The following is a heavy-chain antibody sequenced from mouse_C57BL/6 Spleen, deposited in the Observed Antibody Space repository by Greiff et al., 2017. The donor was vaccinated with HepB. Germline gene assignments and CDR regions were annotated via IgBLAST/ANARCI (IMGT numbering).Heavy chain of an antibody. V-gene: IGHV1-18*01. CDR3: ARSRSPYWYFDV. J-gene: IGHJ1*03. CDR2: INPNNGGT. Sequence: VQLKESGPELVKPGASVKIPCKASGYTFTDYNMDWVKQSHGKSLEWIGDINPNNGGTIYNQKFKGKATLTVDKSSSTAYMELRSLTSEDTAVYYCARSRSPYWYFDVWGTGTTVTVSS. CDR1: GYTFTDYN.